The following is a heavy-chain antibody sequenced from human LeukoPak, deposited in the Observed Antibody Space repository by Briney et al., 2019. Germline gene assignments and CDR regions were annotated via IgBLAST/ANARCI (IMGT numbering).Heavy chain of an antibody. V-gene: IGHV1-24*01. Sequence: GASVKVSCKVSGYTLTELSMHWVRQAPGKGLEWMGGFDPEDGETIYAQKFQGRVTMTEDTSTDTAYMELSSLRSEDTAVYYCATDLGYSSSSARDYWGQGTLVTVSS. J-gene: IGHJ4*02. CDR3: ATDLGYSSSSARDY. D-gene: IGHD6-6*01. CDR2: FDPEDGET. CDR1: GYTLTELS.